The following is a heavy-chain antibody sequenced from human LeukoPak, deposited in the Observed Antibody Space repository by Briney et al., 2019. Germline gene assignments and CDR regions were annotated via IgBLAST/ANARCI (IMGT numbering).Heavy chain of an antibody. Sequence: GGSLRLSCAASGFTFSSYAMSWVRQAPGKGLEWVSAISGSGGSTYYADSVKGRFTISRDNSKNTLYLQMNSLRAEDTAVYYCAKTVAILWFGEFMYYFDYWGQGTLVTVSP. CDR2: ISGSGGST. CDR1: GFTFSSYA. D-gene: IGHD3-10*01. V-gene: IGHV3-23*01. CDR3: AKTVAILWFGEFMYYFDY. J-gene: IGHJ4*02.